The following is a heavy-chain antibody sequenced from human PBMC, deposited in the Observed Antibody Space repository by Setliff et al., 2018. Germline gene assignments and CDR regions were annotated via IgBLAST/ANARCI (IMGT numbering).Heavy chain of an antibody. CDR2: ISVYNGDT. D-gene: IGHD5-18*01. CDR3: ARAPSVELVTIRTNSWFTY. V-gene: IGHV1-18*01. J-gene: IGHJ4*02. Sequence: ASVKVSCKASGYTFRNYAFAWVRQAPGQGLEWVGWISVYNGDTNYAQKFQGRVTLTTDTSTSTAYMELRSLISDDSAFYYCARAPSVELVTIRTNSWFTYWGQGTLVTVSS. CDR1: GYTFRNYA.